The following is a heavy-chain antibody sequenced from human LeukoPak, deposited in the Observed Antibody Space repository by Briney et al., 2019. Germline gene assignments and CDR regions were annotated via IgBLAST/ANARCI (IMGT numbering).Heavy chain of an antibody. V-gene: IGHV3-23*01. CDR3: AKGRSPYYSDTTGYNID. J-gene: IGHJ4*02. CDR2: ISGSGGSK. CDR1: GFTFSNYA. D-gene: IGHD3-22*01. Sequence: GGSLRLSCAASGFTFSNYAMSWVRQAQGQGLDWVSAISGSGGSKYYVDSLESRLSISRDNSKNTLSLQMNSVRAEDTAVYFCAKGRSPYYSDTTGYNIDWVQGTLVTVSS.